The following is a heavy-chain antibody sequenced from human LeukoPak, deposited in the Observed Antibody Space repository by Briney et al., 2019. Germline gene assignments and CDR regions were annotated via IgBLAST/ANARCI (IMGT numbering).Heavy chain of an antibody. V-gene: IGHV4-61*02. CDR2: IYSSGST. CDR3: ARRRFIRGPDGVNPFEY. D-gene: IGHD3-16*01. CDR1: GGSMNSGSYY. Sequence: PSETLSLTCTVSGGSMNSGSYYWSWIRQSAGKGLEWIGRIYSSGSTNYSPSLQSRVTISVDTSKNQFSLTLSAVTPADTAVYYCARRRFIRGPDGVNPFEYWGQGTPVTVSS. J-gene: IGHJ4*02.